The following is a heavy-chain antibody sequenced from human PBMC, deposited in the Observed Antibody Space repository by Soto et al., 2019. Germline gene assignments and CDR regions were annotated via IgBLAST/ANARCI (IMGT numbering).Heavy chain of an antibody. J-gene: IGHJ4*02. D-gene: IGHD3-3*01. CDR1: GFTFSSCA. CDR2: ISYDGSNK. Sequence: QVQLVESGGGVVQPGRSLRLSCAASGFTFSSCAMHWVRQAPGKGLEWVAVISYDGSNKYYADSVKGRFTVSRDNSKNTXXLQVNSLRAEDTAVYYCARDKRDLRFLEWSYYFDYWGQGTLVTVSS. V-gene: IGHV3-30-3*01. CDR3: ARDKRDLRFLEWSYYFDY.